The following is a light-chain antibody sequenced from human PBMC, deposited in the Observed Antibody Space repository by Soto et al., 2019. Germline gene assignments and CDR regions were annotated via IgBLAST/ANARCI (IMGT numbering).Light chain of an antibody. CDR2: EVN. V-gene: IGLV2-8*01. J-gene: IGLJ1*01. CDR1: SSDVGNYDS. CDR3: SSYAGSNNYV. Sequence: QSALTQPPSASGSPGQSVTISCTGTSSDVGNYDSVSWYQHHPGKAPQAVIYEVNKRPSGVPDRFSDSKSGNTASLTVSGLQAEDEADYYCSSYAGSNNYVFGTGTKLTVL.